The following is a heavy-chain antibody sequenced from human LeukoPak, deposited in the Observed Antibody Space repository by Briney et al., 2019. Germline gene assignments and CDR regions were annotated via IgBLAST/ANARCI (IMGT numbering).Heavy chain of an antibody. Sequence: GASVKVSCKPSGYTFIDHYLHWVRQAPGQGLESLGWIDPDTGDTNYPQKFQGRVTMTRDTSISTAYMELNRLRSDDKAVYYCARAGHNSNSGGYDFWGLGTLVTVSS. V-gene: IGHV1-2*02. CDR2: IDPDTGDT. CDR3: ARAGHNSNSGGYDF. CDR1: GYTFIDHY. D-gene: IGHD3-22*01. J-gene: IGHJ4*02.